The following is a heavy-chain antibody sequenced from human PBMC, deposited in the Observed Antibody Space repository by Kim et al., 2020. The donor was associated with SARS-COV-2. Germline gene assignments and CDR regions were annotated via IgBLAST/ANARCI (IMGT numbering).Heavy chain of an antibody. Sequence: SETLSLTCAVYGWSFSGYYWSWIRQPPGKGLEWIGEINHSGSTNYNPSLKSRVTISVDTSKNQFSLKLSSVTAADTAVYYCARGLGGSSWYGNWFDPWGQGTLVTVSS. V-gene: IGHV4-34*01. CDR2: INHSGST. CDR1: GWSFSGYY. J-gene: IGHJ5*02. D-gene: IGHD6-13*01. CDR3: ARGLGGSSWYGNWFDP.